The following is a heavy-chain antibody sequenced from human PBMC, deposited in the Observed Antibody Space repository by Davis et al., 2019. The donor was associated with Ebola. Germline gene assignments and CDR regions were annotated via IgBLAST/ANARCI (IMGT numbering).Heavy chain of an antibody. V-gene: IGHV3-7*01. CDR3: ARDSPYYDFWSGYYTY. CDR1: GFTFSSYA. Sequence: GESLKISCAASGFTFSSYAMSWVRQAPGKGLEWVANIKQDGSEKYYVDSVRGRFTISRDNAKNSLYLQMNSLRAEDTAVYYCARDSPYYDFWSGYYTYWGQGTLVTVSS. D-gene: IGHD3-3*01. J-gene: IGHJ4*02. CDR2: IKQDGSEK.